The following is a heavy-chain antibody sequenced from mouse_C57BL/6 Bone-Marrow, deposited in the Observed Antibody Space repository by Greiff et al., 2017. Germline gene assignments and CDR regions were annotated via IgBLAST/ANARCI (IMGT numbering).Heavy chain of an antibody. J-gene: IGHJ3*01. CDR3: TRGGWLLRWFAY. D-gene: IGHD2-3*01. CDR1: GYTFTDYE. CDR2: IDPETGGT. Sequence: QVHVKQSGAELVRPGASVTLSCKASGYTFTDYEMHWVKQTPVHGLEWIGAIDPETGGTAYNQKFKGKAILTADKSSSTAYMELRSLTSEDSAVYYCTRGGWLLRWFAYWGQGTLVTVSA. V-gene: IGHV1-15*01.